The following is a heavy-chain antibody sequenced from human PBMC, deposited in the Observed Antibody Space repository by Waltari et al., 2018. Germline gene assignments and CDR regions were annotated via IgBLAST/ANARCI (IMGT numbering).Heavy chain of an antibody. Sequence: QVQLVQSGAEVKKPGSSVKVSCKASGGTFSSYAISWVRQAPGQGLEWMGRSIPIFGTASYAQKFQGRVTITADKSTSTAYMELSSLRSEDTAVYYCATGGIYYYGSGSYSYFDYWGQGTLVTVSS. CDR3: ATGGIYYYGSGSYSYFDY. J-gene: IGHJ4*02. V-gene: IGHV1-69*08. D-gene: IGHD3-10*01. CDR2: SIPIFGTA. CDR1: GGTFSSYA.